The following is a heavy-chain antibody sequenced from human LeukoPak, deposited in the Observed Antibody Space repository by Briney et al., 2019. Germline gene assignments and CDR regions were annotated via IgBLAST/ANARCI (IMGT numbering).Heavy chain of an antibody. CDR1: GYAFTSYG. D-gene: IGHD3-9*01. CDR2: VSNYNGST. V-gene: IGHV1-18*04. CDR3: ARDELTYYDILTAYHRESMRFDP. Sequence: SVKFSCRASGYAFTSYGISWGRQAPGQGREGMGWVSNYNGSTNYAPKLQGRVTMTTDTSKSKAYVELRSLRSDDTAVYYCARDELTYYDILTAYHRESMRFDPWGQGTLVTVSS. J-gene: IGHJ5*02.